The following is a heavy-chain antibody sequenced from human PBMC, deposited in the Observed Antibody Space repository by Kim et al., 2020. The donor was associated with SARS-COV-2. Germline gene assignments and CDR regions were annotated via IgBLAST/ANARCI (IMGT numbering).Heavy chain of an antibody. CDR2: GDSDT. V-gene: IGHV5-51*01. Sequence: GDSDTSYSPSFQGQVTIAADKSISTDYLQWRSLKASDTAMYYCARQAGDYWGQGTLVTVSS. CDR3: ARQAGDY. J-gene: IGHJ4*02.